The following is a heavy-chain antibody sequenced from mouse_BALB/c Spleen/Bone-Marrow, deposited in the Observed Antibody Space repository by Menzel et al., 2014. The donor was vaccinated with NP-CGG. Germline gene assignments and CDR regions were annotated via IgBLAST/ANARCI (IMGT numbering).Heavy chain of an antibody. V-gene: IGHV1S81*02. J-gene: IGHJ3*01. CDR2: INPSNGRT. CDR3: ARWGITLAY. D-gene: IGHD2-4*01. CDR1: GYTFTSYW. Sequence: VKLVESGAELVKPGASVKLSCKASGYTFTSYWMHWVKQRPGQGLEWIGEINPSNGRTNYNEKFKSKATPTVDKSSSTAYMQLSSLTSEDSAVYYCARWGITLAYWGQGTLVTVSA.